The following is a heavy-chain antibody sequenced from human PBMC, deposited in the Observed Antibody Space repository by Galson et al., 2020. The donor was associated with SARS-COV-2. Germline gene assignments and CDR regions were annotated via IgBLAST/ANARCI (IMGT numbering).Heavy chain of an antibody. J-gene: IGHJ4*02. CDR3: VHVLDFGSSGYWGLDY. CDR1: GFSLSSSGVG. CDR2: IYWDDDE. V-gene: IGHV2-5*02. Sequence: SGPTLVTPTQTLTLTCTFSGFSLSSSGVGVGWIRQPPGKALEWLALIYWDDDEHYSPSLKSRLTITKATSKNQVVLTMTNMDPVDTGTYFCVHVLDFGSSGYWGLDYWGQGT. D-gene: IGHD3-22*01.